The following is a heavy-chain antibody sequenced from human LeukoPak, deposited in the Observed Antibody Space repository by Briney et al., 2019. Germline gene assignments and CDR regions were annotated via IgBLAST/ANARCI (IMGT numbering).Heavy chain of an antibody. CDR3: ARDSSTVTTRHFDY. J-gene: IGHJ4*02. Sequence: SETLSLTCTVSGASMNNYYWTWIRQPPGKGLEFIGYAYYTGSTYYNPSLKSRATISVDTSRNQFSLKLKSVTAADTAVYYCARDSSTVTTRHFDYWGQGALVTVSS. D-gene: IGHD4-17*01. CDR2: AYYTGST. V-gene: IGHV4-59*01. CDR1: GASMNNYY.